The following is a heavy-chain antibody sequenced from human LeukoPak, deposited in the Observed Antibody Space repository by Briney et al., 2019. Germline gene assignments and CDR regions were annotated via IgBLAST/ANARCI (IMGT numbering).Heavy chain of an antibody. V-gene: IGHV3-23*01. J-gene: IGHJ4*02. CDR2: ISGSGDST. D-gene: IGHD6-19*01. CDR3: ARRSGVAVAGAFDY. CDR1: GFTFSSYA. Sequence: GGSLRLSCAASGFTFSSYAMSWVRQAPGKWLEWVSGISGSGDSTYYADSVKGRFTISRDNSKNTLYLQMNSLRAEDTAVYFCARRSGVAVAGAFDYWGQGTLVTVSS.